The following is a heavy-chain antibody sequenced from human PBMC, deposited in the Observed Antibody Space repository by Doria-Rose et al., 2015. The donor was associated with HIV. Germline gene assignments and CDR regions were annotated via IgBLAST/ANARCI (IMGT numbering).Heavy chain of an antibody. CDR3: ARGKGDTTLSNFFDS. D-gene: IGHD2-2*01. J-gene: IGHJ5*01. V-gene: IGHV3-74*01. CDR2: MNCDGSHI. Sequence: FTCGSDWMHWVRQVPGKGLLWVSRMNCDGSHIRYADSAKGRFTVSRDNAKNMFYVQMNSLRAEDTAVYYCARGKGDTTLSNFFDSWGQGTLVTVSS. CDR1: FTCGSDW.